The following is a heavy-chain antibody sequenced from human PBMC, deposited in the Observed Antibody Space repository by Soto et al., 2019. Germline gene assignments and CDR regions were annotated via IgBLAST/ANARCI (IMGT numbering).Heavy chain of an antibody. J-gene: IGHJ4*02. CDR2: INEDGSVK. V-gene: IGHV3-7*04. CDR1: GLTFSTYW. D-gene: IGHD6-13*01. CDR3: ARAIAAAASY. Sequence: GGSLRLSCAASGLTFSTYWMHWVRRAPGKGLEWVANINEDGSVKYYVDSVKGRFTISRDNAKNSLYLQMNNLRVEDTAVYYCARAIAAAASYWGQGTLVTVSS.